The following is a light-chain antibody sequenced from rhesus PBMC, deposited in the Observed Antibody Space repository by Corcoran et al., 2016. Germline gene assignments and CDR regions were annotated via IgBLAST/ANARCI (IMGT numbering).Light chain of an antibody. J-gene: IGKJ4*01. CDR3: QKYSSSPLT. CDR2: GAS. V-gene: IGKV3-53*01. CDR1: QSVGSS. Sequence: QVILTQSPATLSLSPGERATLSCRASQSVGSSLAWYQQQPGQAPRLLIYGASSRATGIPDRFSGSGSGTELTLSISSLEPEDFAVYYCQKYSSSPLTCGGGTKVEIK.